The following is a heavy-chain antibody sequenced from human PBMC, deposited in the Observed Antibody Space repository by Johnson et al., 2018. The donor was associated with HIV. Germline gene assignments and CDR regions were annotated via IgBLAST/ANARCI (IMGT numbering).Heavy chain of an antibody. V-gene: IGHV3-9*01. CDR2: ISWTSDSI. J-gene: IGHJ3*02. CDR3: AKALSGWFDAFDI. CDR1: GFTFDEYA. Sequence: VQLVESGGGLVQPGRSLRLSCAASGFTFDEYAMHWVRQAPGQGLEWVSGISWTSDSIGYVDSVKGRFTISRDNAKNSLYLQMNSLRAEDTALYYCAKALSGWFDAFDIWGQGTMVTVSS. D-gene: IGHD6-19*01.